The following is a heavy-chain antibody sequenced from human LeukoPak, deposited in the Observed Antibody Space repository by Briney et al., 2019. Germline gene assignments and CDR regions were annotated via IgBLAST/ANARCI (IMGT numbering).Heavy chain of an antibody. CDR1: GFTFSSYA. J-gene: IGHJ4*02. CDR2: IRTKASGGTT. D-gene: IGHD2-15*01. CDR3: TRDRIMTDF. V-gene: IGHV3-49*03. Sequence: PGGSLRLSCAASGFTFSSYAMTWFRQAPGKGLEWVSFIRTKASGGTTEHAASVRGRFTTSRDDSKSIAYLQMNSLKTEDTALYYCTRDRIMTDFWGQGTLVTVSS.